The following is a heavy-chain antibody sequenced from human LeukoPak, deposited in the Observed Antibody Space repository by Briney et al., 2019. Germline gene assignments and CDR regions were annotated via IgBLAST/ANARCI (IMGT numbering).Heavy chain of an antibody. J-gene: IGHJ4*02. CDR2: ISGSGGNT. Sequence: PGGSLRLSCAASGFTFSIYAMSWVRQAPGKGLEWVSTISGSGGNTDYADSVKGRFTISRDNSKNTLYLQMNSLRAEDTAVYYCAKHRFWSGYYCDYWGQGTLVTVSS. CDR1: GFTFSIYA. V-gene: IGHV3-23*01. CDR3: AKHRFWSGYYCDY. D-gene: IGHD3-3*01.